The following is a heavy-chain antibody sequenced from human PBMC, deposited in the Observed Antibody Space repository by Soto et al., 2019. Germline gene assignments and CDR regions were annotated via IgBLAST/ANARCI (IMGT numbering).Heavy chain of an antibody. J-gene: IGHJ6*02. D-gene: IGHD6-13*01. CDR1: GFTFSDYY. CDR2: ITSSSSTI. V-gene: IGHV3-11*01. Sequence: PGGSLRLSCAASGFTFSDYYMTWIRQAPGKGLEWVSYITSSSSTIYYANSVEGRFTISRDNAKSSLYLQMNSLRAEDTAVYYCARYSSSSFDYYYSMDIWGQGTTVTVSS. CDR3: ARYSSSSFDYYYSMDI.